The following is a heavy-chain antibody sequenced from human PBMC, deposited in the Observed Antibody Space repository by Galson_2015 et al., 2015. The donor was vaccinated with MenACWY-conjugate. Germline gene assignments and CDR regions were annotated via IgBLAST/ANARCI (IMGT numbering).Heavy chain of an antibody. D-gene: IGHD1-1*01. CDR2: IKADGSFS. CDR1: GFIFNNYW. CDR3: ARDNNWSFDS. Sequence: SLRLSCAASGFIFNNYWMHWVRQPPGKGLEWISYIKADGSFSNYADSVKGRFTISTDNAKNMVYLQMDGLGDEDTAVYFCARDNNWSFDSWGQGTLVTVSS. V-gene: IGHV3-74*01. J-gene: IGHJ4*02.